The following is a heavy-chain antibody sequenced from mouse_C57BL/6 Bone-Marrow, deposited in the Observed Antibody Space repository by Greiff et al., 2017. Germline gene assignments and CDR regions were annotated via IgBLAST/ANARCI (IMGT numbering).Heavy chain of an antibody. J-gene: IGHJ3*01. CDR1: GFTFSSYA. CDR3: ARLLWFAY. Sequence: EVQLVESGGGLVKPGGSLKLSCAASGFTFSSYAMSWVRQTPEKRLEWVATISDGGSYTYYPDNVKGRFTISRDNAKNNLYLQMSHLKSEDTAMYYCARLLWFAYWGQGTLVTVSA. V-gene: IGHV5-4*01. CDR2: ISDGGSYT.